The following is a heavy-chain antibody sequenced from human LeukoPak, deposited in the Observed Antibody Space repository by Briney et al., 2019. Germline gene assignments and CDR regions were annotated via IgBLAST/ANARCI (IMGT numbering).Heavy chain of an antibody. Sequence: GGSVRLSRAASGFTFSSYAMRCVRQAPGRGLVGFSSISGSGGSTYYADSVHCRFTISRHNSKNTLYLQMNSLRAKDTAVYYCAKDHILTGYYFDYWGQGTLVTVSS. CDR3: AKDHILTGYYFDY. J-gene: IGHJ4*02. CDR1: GFTFSSYA. CDR2: ISGSGGST. D-gene: IGHD3-9*01. V-gene: IGHV3-23*01.